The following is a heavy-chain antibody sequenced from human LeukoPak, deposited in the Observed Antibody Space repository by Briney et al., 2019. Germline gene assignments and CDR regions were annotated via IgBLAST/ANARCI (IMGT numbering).Heavy chain of an antibody. CDR2: IIPIFGTA. V-gene: IGHV1-69*13. CDR1: GGTFSSYA. J-gene: IGHJ5*02. Sequence: ASVKVSCKASGGTFSSYAISWVRQAPGQGLEWMGGIIPIFGTANYAQKFQGRVTITADESTSTAYMELSSLRSEDTAVYYCARGREAYSGYDFRWFDPWGQGTLSPSPQ. D-gene: IGHD5-12*01. CDR3: ARGREAYSGYDFRWFDP.